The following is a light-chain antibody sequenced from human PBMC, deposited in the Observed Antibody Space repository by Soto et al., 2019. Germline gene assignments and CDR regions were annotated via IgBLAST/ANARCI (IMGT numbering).Light chain of an antibody. CDR2: DAS. J-gene: IGKJ4*01. CDR3: QQYNSYSLN. Sequence: DIQMTHSPSTLSASVGDRVTITCRASQSISSWLAWYQQKPGKAPKLLIYDASSLESGVPSRFSGSGSGTEFTLTISSLQPDDFATYYCQQYNSYSLNFGGGTKVDIK. V-gene: IGKV1-5*01. CDR1: QSISSW.